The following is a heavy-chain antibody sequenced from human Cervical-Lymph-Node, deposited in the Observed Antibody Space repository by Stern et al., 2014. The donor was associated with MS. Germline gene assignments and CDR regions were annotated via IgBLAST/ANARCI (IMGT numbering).Heavy chain of an antibody. D-gene: IGHD1-7*01. Sequence: QVQLVQSAGGVVQPGRSLRLSCAASGFTFSNYGMHWVRQAPGKGLEWLAVIWYDGNKKYYADSVKGRFTISRDNSKNTLFLQMSSLTAEDTALYYCARGNWNYEGMGYWGQGTLVTVSS. V-gene: IGHV3-33*01. J-gene: IGHJ4*02. CDR3: ARGNWNYEGMGY. CDR1: GFTFSNYG. CDR2: IWYDGNKK.